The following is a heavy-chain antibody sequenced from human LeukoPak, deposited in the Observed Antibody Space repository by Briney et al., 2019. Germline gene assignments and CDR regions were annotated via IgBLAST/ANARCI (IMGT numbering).Heavy chain of an antibody. J-gene: IGHJ4*02. CDR3: ARDRDSSFDY. CDR1: GFTFSSYS. Sequence: GGSLRLSCAASGFTFSSYSMNWVRQAPRQALQWVSYIAGSTIYYADSVKGRFTISRDNARNSLYLQMNSLRDDDTAVYYCARDRDSSFDYWGQGTLVTVSS. CDR2: IAGSTI. V-gene: IGHV3-48*02. D-gene: IGHD6-6*01.